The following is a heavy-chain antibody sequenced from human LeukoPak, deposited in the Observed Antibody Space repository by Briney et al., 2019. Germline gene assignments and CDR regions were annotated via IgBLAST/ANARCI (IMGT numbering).Heavy chain of an antibody. J-gene: IGHJ4*02. CDR3: ALNRGDY. CDR1: GFTFSSQA. Sequence: GGSLRLSCAASGFTFSSQAMSWVRQAPGKGLEWVSAISGSGDTTYYADSVRGRFTISRDNSKNTLYLQMNSLRAEDTAIYYCALNRGDYWGQGTLVTVSS. CDR2: ISGSGDTT. D-gene: IGHD2/OR15-2a*01. V-gene: IGHV3-23*01.